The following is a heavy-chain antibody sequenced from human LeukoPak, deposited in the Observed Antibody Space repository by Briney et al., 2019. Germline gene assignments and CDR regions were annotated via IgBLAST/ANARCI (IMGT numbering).Heavy chain of an antibody. Sequence: SETLSLTCTVSGGSISSSSYYWGWIRQPPGKGLEWIGSIYYSGSTYYNPSLKSRVTISVDTSKNQFSLKLSSVTAADTAVYYCARTRGSQGYYFDYWGQGTLVTVSS. V-gene: IGHV4-39*07. D-gene: IGHD3-16*01. CDR2: IYYSGST. J-gene: IGHJ4*02. CDR1: GGSISSSSYY. CDR3: ARTRGSQGYYFDY.